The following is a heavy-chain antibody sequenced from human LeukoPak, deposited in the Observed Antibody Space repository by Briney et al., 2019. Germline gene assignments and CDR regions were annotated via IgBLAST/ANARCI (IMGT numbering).Heavy chain of an antibody. J-gene: IGHJ4*02. V-gene: IGHV4-39*07. D-gene: IGHD3-3*01. CDR3: ARDKTFEVVNYFNY. CDR1: GGSISSGSYY. CDR2: IYYSGSI. Sequence: SETLSLTCTVSGGSISSGSYYWGWIRQPPGKGLEWIGSIYYSGSIYYNPPLKSRITISLDTSKNQFSLKLSSVTAADTAVYYCARDKTFEVVNYFNYWGQGTLVTVSS.